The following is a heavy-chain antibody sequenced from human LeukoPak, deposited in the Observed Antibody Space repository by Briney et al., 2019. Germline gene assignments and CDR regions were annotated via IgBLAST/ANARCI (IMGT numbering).Heavy chain of an antibody. CDR1: GFTVTSTS. CDR2: IYSGGST. J-gene: IGHJ6*02. CDR3: ARAPGYFHGMDV. Sequence: SGGSLRLSCAASGFTVTSTSMSWVRQAPGKGLEWVSVIYSGGSTYYADSVKGRFTISRDNSKNTLYLQMNSLRAEDTAVYYCARAPGYFHGMDVWGQGTTVTVSS. V-gene: IGHV3-53*01. D-gene: IGHD2/OR15-2a*01.